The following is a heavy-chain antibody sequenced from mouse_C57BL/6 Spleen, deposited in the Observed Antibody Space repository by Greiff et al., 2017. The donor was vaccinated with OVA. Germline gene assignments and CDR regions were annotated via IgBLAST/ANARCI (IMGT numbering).Heavy chain of an antibody. V-gene: IGHV1-69*01. Sequence: VQLQQPGAELVMPGASVKLSCKASGYTFTSYWMHWVKQRPGQGLEWIGEIDPSDSYTNYNQKFKGKSTLTVDKSSSTAYMQLSSLTSEDSAVYYCARSSEYYGSSNFDYWGQGTTLTVSS. J-gene: IGHJ2*01. CDR2: IDPSDSYT. CDR1: GYTFTSYW. D-gene: IGHD1-1*01. CDR3: ARSSEYYGSSNFDY.